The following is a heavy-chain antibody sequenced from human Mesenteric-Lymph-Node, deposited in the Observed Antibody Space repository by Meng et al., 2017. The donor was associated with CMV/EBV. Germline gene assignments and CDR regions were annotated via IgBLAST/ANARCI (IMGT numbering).Heavy chain of an antibody. J-gene: IGHJ3*02. CDR3: AREGTLGYDSSGYLYAFDI. Sequence: ASVKVSCKASGYTLTNYDINWVRQASGRGLEWMGWMNPNSGNRDYAQKFQGRVSMTRDTSMNTAYMELSSLTSEDTAVYYCAREGTLGYDSSGYLYAFDIWGQGTTVTVSS. CDR2: MNPNSGNR. CDR1: GYTLTNYD. D-gene: IGHD3-22*01. V-gene: IGHV1-8*01.